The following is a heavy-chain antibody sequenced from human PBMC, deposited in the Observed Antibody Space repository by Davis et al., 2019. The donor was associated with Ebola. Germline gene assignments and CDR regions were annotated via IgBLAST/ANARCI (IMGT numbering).Heavy chain of an antibody. CDR1: GFTFSSYG. J-gene: IGHJ6*02. CDR3: ARDHQRQLELRDYYYYGMDV. CDR2: IWYDGSNK. Sequence: GESLKISCAASGFTFSSYGMHWVRQAPGKGLEWVAVIWYDGSNKYYADSVKGRFTISRDNSKNTLYLQMNSLRAEDTAVYYCARDHQRQLELRDYYYYGMDVWGQGTTVTVSS. V-gene: IGHV3-33*01. D-gene: IGHD1-7*01.